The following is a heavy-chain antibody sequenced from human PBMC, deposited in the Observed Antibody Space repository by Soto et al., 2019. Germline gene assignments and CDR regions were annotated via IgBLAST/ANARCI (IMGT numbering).Heavy chain of an antibody. Sequence: QVTLKESGPVLVKPTETLTLTCTVSGFSLSNARMGVSWIHQPPGKALEWLAHIFSNDEKSYSTSLKSRLTISKDTSKSQVVLIMTNMDPVDTATYYCARASFYDSPVPFDYWGQGTLVTVSS. CDR3: ARASFYDSPVPFDY. D-gene: IGHD3-22*01. CDR1: GFSLSNARMG. J-gene: IGHJ4*02. CDR2: IFSNDEK. V-gene: IGHV2-26*01.